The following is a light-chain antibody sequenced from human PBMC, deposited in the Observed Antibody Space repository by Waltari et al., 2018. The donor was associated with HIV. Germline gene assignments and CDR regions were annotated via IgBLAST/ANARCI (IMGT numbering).Light chain of an antibody. Sequence: QSALTQPRSVSGSPGQSVTISCTGTSSDVGDYNYVSWYQQHPGKAPKLMIFDVNKRPSGVPDLFSGSKSGNTASLTIPGLQAEDEADYYCCSYADKYTWVFGGGTKLTVL. V-gene: IGLV2-11*01. CDR1: SSDVGDYNY. CDR3: CSYADKYTWV. J-gene: IGLJ3*02. CDR2: DVN.